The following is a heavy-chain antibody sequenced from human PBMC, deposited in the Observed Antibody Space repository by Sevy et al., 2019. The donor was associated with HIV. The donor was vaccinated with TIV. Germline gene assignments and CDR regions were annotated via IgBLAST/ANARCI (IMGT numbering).Heavy chain of an antibody. CDR1: GFNFNTYW. J-gene: IGHJ4*02. CDR3: ARDGAATTPEDY. CDR2: IKEDVGEK. Sequence: GGSLRLSCAVSGFNFNTYWMSWVRQAPGKGLEWVANIKEDVGEKYYVDSVKGRFTISRVNAENSLYLQMNSLRIEDTALYYCARDGAATTPEDYWGQGTLVTVSS. D-gene: IGHD1-7*01. V-gene: IGHV3-7*01.